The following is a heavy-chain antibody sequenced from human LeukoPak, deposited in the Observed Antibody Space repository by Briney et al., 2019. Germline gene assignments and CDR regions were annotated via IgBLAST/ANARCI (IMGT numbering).Heavy chain of an antibody. CDR3: TRGAGWLIDY. J-gene: IGHJ4*02. D-gene: IGHD3-16*01. CDR2: IYYSGST. V-gene: IGHV4-39*07. CDR1: GGAITSYY. Sequence: SETLSLTCGVSGGAITSYYWGWIRQPPGKGLEWIGSIYYSGSTYYNPSLKSRVTISVDTSKNQFSLKLNSLTTADTAVYYCTRGAGWLIDYWGQGILVTVSS.